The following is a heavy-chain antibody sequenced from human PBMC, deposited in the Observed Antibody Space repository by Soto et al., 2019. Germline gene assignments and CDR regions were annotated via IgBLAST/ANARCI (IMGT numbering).Heavy chain of an antibody. CDR3: ARDKITGLFDY. V-gene: IGHV4-34*01. CDR2: INRSGST. CDR1: GGSFSGYY. Sequence: SETLSLTCAVYGGSFSGYYWTWIRQPPGTGLEWIGEINRSGSTNYNPSLKSRVTISVDTSKNQFSLKLTSVTAAGTAVYYCARDKITGLFDYWGQGTLVTVSS. J-gene: IGHJ4*02. D-gene: IGHD2-8*02.